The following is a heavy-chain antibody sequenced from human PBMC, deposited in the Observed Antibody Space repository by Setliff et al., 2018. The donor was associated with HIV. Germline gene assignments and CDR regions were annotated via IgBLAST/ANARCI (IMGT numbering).Heavy chain of an antibody. V-gene: IGHV3-30*01. CDR1: GFTFNSYS. CDR3: AKEDQRVTSVDY. Sequence: GGSLRLSCADSGFTFNSYSMHWVRQAPGKGLEWLAVISYNGGNTYYADSVKGRFTISRDNSKNTLFLQMNSLRSEDTAVYYCAKEDQRVTSVDYWGQGTPVTVSS. CDR2: ISYNGGNT. D-gene: IGHD2-2*01. J-gene: IGHJ4*02.